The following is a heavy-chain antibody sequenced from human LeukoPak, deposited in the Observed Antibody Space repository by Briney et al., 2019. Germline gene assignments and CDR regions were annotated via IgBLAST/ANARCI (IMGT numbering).Heavy chain of an antibody. V-gene: IGHV4-31*03. CDR2: IYYSGRA. CDR1: GDSVNSGAYY. CDR3: ARTGDLSIFDY. Sequence: SETLSLTCTVSGDSVNSGAYYWGWIRQPPGKGLEWIGYIYYSGRAYSSPSLKSRVTMSVDTSKNQFSLQLSSVTAADTAVYFCARTGDLSIFDYWGQGTLVTVSS. D-gene: IGHD7-27*01. J-gene: IGHJ4*02.